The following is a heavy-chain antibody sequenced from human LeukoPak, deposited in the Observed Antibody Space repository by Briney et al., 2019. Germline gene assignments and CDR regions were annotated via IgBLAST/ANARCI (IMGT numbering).Heavy chain of an antibody. V-gene: IGHV1-18*01. D-gene: IGHD3-22*01. CDR3: ARDLSGHYDSSGYYLGAFDI. J-gene: IGHJ3*02. Sequence: GASVKVSYKASGYTFTSYGISWVRQAPGQGLEWMGWISAYNGNTNYAQKLQGRVTMTTDTSTSTAYMELRSLRSDDTAVYYCARDLSGHYDSSGYYLGAFDIWGQGTMVTVSS. CDR1: GYTFTSYG. CDR2: ISAYNGNT.